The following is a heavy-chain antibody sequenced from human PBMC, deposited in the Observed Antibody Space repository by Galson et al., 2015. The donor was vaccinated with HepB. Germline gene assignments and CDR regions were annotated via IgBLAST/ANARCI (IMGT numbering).Heavy chain of an antibody. CDR3: AREGLEMATSPPRGLDY. D-gene: IGHD5-24*01. J-gene: IGHJ4*02. Sequence: SVKVSCKASGYTFTSYYMHWVRQAPGQGLEWMGIINPSGGSTSYAQKFQGRVTMTRDTSTSTVYMELSSLRSEDTAVYYCAREGLEMATSPPRGLDYWGQGTLVTVSS. V-gene: IGHV1-46*03. CDR1: GYTFTSYY. CDR2: INPSGGST.